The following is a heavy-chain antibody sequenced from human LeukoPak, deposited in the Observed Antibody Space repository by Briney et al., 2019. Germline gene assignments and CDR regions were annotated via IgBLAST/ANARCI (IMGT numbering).Heavy chain of an antibody. CDR2: INPNSGGT. Sequence: SVNVSCKVSGYTLTELSMHWVRQAPGQGLEWMGWINPNSGGTYYAQKFQGRVTMTRDTSISTAYMELSRLRSDDTAVYYCVPGNRVTTPTDTPGTYFDYWGQGAQFSVSS. CDR1: GYTLTELS. D-gene: IGHD1-14*01. CDR3: VPGNRVTTPTDTPGTYFDY. V-gene: IGHV1-2*02. J-gene: IGHJ4*02.